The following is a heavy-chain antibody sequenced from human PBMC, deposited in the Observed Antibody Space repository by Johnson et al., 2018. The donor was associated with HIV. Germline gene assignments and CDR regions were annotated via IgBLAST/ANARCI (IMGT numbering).Heavy chain of an antibody. J-gene: IGHJ3*02. CDR2: ISGGEDDT. CDR1: GFTFSSYA. V-gene: IGHV3-23*04. Sequence: VQLVESGGGLVQPGGSLRLSCAASGFTFSSYAMSWVRQAPGKGLEWVSAISGGEDDTYYADSVKGRFTISRDNSKTTLYLQMNSLRDEDTAVYYCANSLLLDAFNIWVQGTVVTVSS. CDR3: ANSLLLDAFNI.